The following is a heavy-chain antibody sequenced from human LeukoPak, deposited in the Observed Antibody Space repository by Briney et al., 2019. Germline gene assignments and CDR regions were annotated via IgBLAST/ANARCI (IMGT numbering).Heavy chain of an antibody. J-gene: IGHJ4*02. CDR3: ARDNVAAAPWIDY. Sequence: SETLSLTCAVSGGSISNYYCSWIRQPPGKGLEWLGYIHYSGYTNYNPSLKSRVTISVDTSKNQFSLKLSSVTAADTAVYYCARDNVAAAPWIDYWGQGTLVTVSS. CDR1: GGSISNYY. V-gene: IGHV4-59*12. D-gene: IGHD6-13*01. CDR2: IHYSGYT.